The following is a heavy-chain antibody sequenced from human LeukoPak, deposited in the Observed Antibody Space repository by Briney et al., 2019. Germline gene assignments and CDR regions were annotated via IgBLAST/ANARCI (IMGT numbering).Heavy chain of an antibody. CDR2: ISGTGGST. Sequence: PGGSLRLSCAVSGITLSNYGMSWVRQAPGKGLEWVSGISGTGGSTNYADSVKGRFTISRDNAKNSLYLQMNSLRAEDTAVYYCASIAEGLLWFGEPNWFDPWGQGTLVTVSS. CDR1: GITLSNYG. J-gene: IGHJ5*02. CDR3: ASIAEGLLWFGEPNWFDP. V-gene: IGHV3-23*01. D-gene: IGHD3-10*01.